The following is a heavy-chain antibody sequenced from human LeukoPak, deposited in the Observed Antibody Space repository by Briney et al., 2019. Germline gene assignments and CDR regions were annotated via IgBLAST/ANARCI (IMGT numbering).Heavy chain of an antibody. CDR1: GFTFSSYG. V-gene: IGHV3-30*03. CDR3: ATCGSSLKYYYGMDV. Sequence: GGSLRLSCAASGFTFSSYGMHWVRQAPGKGLEWVAVISYDGSNKYYADSVKGRFTISRDNSKNTLYLQMNSLRAEDTAVYYCATCGSSLKYYYGMDVWGQGTTVTVSS. D-gene: IGHD1-26*01. J-gene: IGHJ6*02. CDR2: ISYDGSNK.